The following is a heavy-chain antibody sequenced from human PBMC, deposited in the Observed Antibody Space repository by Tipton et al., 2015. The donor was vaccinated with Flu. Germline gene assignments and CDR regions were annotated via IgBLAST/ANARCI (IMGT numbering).Heavy chain of an antibody. V-gene: IGHV4-4*07. J-gene: IGHJ6*02. Sequence: LRLSCTVSGGSISGNYWNWIRQPAGKGLEWIGRIYTSGSTNYNPSLKSRVTMSVDTSKNQFSLKLSSVTAADTAVYYCARASFYGSGTLHGMDVWGQGTTVTVSS. CDR1: GGSISGNY. CDR2: IYTSGST. D-gene: IGHD3-10*01. CDR3: ARASFYGSGTLHGMDV.